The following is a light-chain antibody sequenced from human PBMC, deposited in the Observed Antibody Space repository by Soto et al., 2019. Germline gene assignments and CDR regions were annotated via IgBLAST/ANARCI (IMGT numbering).Light chain of an antibody. CDR3: QKYNSAPWT. CDR2: DVS. CDR1: QSDSNY. V-gene: IGKV3-11*01. J-gene: IGKJ1*01. Sequence: EILFGQSPAPRACSAGENPTLSFRTSQSDSNYLAWYQQKPGQAPRLLIYDVSNRATGIPARFSGGGSETDFTLTISSLQPEDVATYYCQKYNSAPWTFGQGTKVDI.